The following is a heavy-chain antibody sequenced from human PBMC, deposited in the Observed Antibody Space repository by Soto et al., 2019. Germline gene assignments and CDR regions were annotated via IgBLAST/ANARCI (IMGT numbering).Heavy chain of an antibody. CDR1: GRSIRSSNW. CDR3: ASLPAAIGEGWFDP. V-gene: IGHV4-4*03. J-gene: IGHJ5*02. Sequence: PETLSLTSDISGRSIRSSNWWSWVRQPPGKGLEWIGEIYHSGSTNYNPSLKSRVTISVDKSKNQFSLKLSSVTAADTAVYYCASLPAAIGEGWFDPWGQGTLVTVS. D-gene: IGHD2-2*01. CDR2: IYHSGST.